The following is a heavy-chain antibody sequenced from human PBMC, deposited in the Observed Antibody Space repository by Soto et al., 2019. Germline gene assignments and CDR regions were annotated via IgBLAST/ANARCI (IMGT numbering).Heavy chain of an antibody. CDR2: ISYDGSNK. CDR3: AKGQNPSRKYCGGDCLDY. D-gene: IGHD2-21*01. CDR1: GCTFSSYG. V-gene: IGHV3-30*18. Sequence: QVQLVESGGGVVQPGRSLRLSCAASGCTFSSYGMHWVRQAPGKGLEWVAVISYDGSNKYYADSVKGRFTISRDNSKNTLYLQMNSLRAEDTAVYYCAKGQNPSRKYCGGDCLDYWGQGTLVTVSS. J-gene: IGHJ4*02.